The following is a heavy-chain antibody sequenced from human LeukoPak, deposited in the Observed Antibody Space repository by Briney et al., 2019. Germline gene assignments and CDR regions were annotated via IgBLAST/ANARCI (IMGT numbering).Heavy chain of an antibody. CDR1: GFTFSDSW. V-gene: IGHV3-7*01. D-gene: IGHD2-15*01. J-gene: IGHJ4*02. CDR2: IKFDGTEK. Sequence: GGSLRLSCAAAGFTFSDSWMTWVRQAPGKWREWVASIKFDGTEKKYVDCVKGRFSISRDTAEKSLFLRMQSVRPTEPCVYVCAKGGHYSGRFDFWDEGPLVTVSS. CDR3: AKGGHYSGRFDF.